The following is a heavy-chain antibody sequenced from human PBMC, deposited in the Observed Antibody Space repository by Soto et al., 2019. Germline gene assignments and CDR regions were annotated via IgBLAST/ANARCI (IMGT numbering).Heavy chain of an antibody. CDR1: GFSFSTYW. J-gene: IGHJ6*02. CDR3: GRRLRGYYGMDV. V-gene: IGHV3-74*03. CDR2: IHGDGSVT. Sequence: EVQLVESGGGLVQPGGSLRLSCVDSGFSFSTYWMHWVRQAPGKGLVWVSRIHGDGSVTTYADSVKGRFTVSRDNAKNAVYLQMNSLRVEDTAVYYCGRRLRGYYGMDVWGQGTTVTVSS.